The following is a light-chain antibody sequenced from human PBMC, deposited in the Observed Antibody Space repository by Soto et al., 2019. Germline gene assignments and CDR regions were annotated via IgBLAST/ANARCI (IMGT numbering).Light chain of an antibody. CDR3: HQYSSSPWT. Sequence: EVVLTQSPGTLSLSPGERATLSCRASQSISSSTLAWSQQKPGQAPRLLVYGASNRATGIPDRFSGSGSGTDFTLTISRLEPEDFAVYYCHQYSSSPWTFGQGTKVEIK. CDR1: QSISSST. V-gene: IGKV3-20*01. J-gene: IGKJ1*01. CDR2: GAS.